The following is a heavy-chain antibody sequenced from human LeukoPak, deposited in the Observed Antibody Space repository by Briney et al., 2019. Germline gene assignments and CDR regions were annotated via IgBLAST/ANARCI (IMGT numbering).Heavy chain of an antibody. V-gene: IGHV3-23*01. J-gene: IGHJ4*02. Sequence: GGSPRLSRVASGFPFTPNAMNWVRQAPGKGLEWVSGIGGDGRSHYTGSVKGRFTISRDNSKNTLYLQMNSLRAEDTAIYYCAKDLHNWSGIDYWGLGTLVTVSS. CDR2: IGGDGRS. CDR1: GFPFTPNA. CDR3: AKDLHNWSGIDY. D-gene: IGHD3-3*01.